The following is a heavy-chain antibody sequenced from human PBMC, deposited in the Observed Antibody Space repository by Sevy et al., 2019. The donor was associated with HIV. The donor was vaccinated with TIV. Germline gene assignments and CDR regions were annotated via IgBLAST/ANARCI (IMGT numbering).Heavy chain of an antibody. CDR3: ARDQGHYDILTGYSDDAFHI. J-gene: IGHJ3*02. V-gene: IGHV4-59*01. CDR2: IYYSGST. CDR1: GDSIIDYY. D-gene: IGHD3-9*01. Sequence: SETLSLTCTVSGDSIIDYYWNWIRQPPGKALEWIGYIYYSGSTNYNPSLKSRVTISVDTSKNQFSLKLSSVTAADTALYYCARDQGHYDILTGYSDDAFHIWGQGTMVTVSS.